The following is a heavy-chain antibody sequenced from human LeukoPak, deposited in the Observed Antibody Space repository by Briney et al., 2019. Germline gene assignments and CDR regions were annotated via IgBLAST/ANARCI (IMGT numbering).Heavy chain of an antibody. J-gene: IGHJ3*02. CDR2: INWNGGST. V-gene: IGHV3-20*04. CDR3: ARDRTMVRGVIIRSAFDI. D-gene: IGHD3-10*01. CDR1: GFTFDDYG. Sequence: TGGSLRLFCAASGFTFDDYGMSWVRHAPGKGLEWVSGINWNGGSTGYADSVKGRVTISRDNAKNSLYLQMNSLRAEDTALYYCARDRTMVRGVIIRSAFDIWGQGTMVTVSS.